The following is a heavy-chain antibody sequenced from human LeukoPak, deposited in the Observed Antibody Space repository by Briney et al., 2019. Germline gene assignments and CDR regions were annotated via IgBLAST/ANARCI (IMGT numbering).Heavy chain of an antibody. CDR1: GFTFSSYS. Sequence: GGSLRLSCAASGFTFSSYSMNWVRQAPGKGLEWASSISSSSSYIYYADSVKGRFTISRDNAKNSLYLQMNNLRADDTALYFCAKAADTNYFRYGDYWGQGTLVTVSS. D-gene: IGHD1-7*01. CDR3: AKAADTNYFRYGDY. CDR2: ISSSSSYI. J-gene: IGHJ4*02. V-gene: IGHV3-21*04.